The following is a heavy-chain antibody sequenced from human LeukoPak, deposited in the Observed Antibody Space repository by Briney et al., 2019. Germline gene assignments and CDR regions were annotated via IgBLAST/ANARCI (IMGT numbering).Heavy chain of an antibody. V-gene: IGHV1-69*06. J-gene: IGHJ6*03. CDR2: IIPIFGTA. CDR1: GGTFSSYA. D-gene: IGHD6-13*01. Sequence: GASVKVSCKASGGTFSSYAISWVRQAPGQGLEWMGGIIPIFGTANYAQKFQGRVTITADKSTSTAYMELSSLRSEDTAVYYCARGEAGIAAAGHYYYYYMDVWGQGTLVTVS. CDR3: ARGEAGIAAAGHYYYYYMDV.